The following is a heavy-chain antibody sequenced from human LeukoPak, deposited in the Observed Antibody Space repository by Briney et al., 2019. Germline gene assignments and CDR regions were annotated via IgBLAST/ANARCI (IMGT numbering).Heavy chain of an antibody. V-gene: IGHV3-53*01. D-gene: IGHD3-22*01. J-gene: IGHJ4*02. CDR1: GFTVSSNY. CDR3: AKDTYDISGYYYGPTGGVDY. CDR2: IYSGGST. Sequence: GGSLRLSCAASGFTVSSNYMSWVRQTPGKGLEWVSFIYSGGSTYYADSVKGRFTIYRDNSKNTLYFQINSLRAEDKAVYYCAKDTYDISGYYYGPTGGVDYWGQGTLVTVSS.